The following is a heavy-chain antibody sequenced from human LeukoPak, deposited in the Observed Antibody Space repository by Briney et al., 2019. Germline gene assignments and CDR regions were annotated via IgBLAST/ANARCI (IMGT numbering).Heavy chain of an antibody. J-gene: IGHJ4*02. D-gene: IGHD2-15*01. Sequence: PSETLSLTCAVYGGSFSGYYWSWIRQPPGKGLEWIGEINHSGSTNYNPSLKSRVTISVDTSKNQFSLKLSSVTAADTAVYYCAREYCSGGSCYSPLDYFDYWGQGTLVTVSS. V-gene: IGHV4-34*01. CDR1: GGSFSGYY. CDR2: INHSGST. CDR3: AREYCSGGSCYSPLDYFDY.